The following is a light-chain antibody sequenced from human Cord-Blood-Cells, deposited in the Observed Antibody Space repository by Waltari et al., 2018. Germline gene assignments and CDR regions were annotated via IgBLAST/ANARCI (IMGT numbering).Light chain of an antibody. CDR1: QSISSW. CDR3: QQYNSYSPYT. J-gene: IGKJ2*01. V-gene: IGKV1-5*03. CDR2: EAS. Sequence: DIQMTQSPSTLSASVEDRVTITCRASQSISSWLDWYQQKPGKAPKLLIYEASSLESGVPARFSGSGSGTGFTLTISSLQPDDFATYYCQQYNSYSPYTFGQGTKLEIK.